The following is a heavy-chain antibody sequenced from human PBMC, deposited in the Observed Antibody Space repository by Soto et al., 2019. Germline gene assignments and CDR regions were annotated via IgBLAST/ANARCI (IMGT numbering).Heavy chain of an antibody. CDR3: ARSKVVPAAIFDY. D-gene: IGHD2-2*01. Sequence: ASVKVSCKASGYTFTGYYTHWVRQAPGQGLEWMGWINPNSGGTNYAQKFQGWVTMTRDTSISTAYMELSRLRSDDTAVYYCARSKVVPAAIFDYWGKGTLVTVSS. CDR2: INPNSGGT. CDR1: GYTFTGYY. V-gene: IGHV1-2*04. J-gene: IGHJ4*02.